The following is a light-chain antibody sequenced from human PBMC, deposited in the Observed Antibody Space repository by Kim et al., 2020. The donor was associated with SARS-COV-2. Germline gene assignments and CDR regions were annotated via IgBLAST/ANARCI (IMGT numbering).Light chain of an antibody. Sequence: LSPGERAAHASTAGQSIGTDLAWYKHRPGQAPRLPIYHAFTRATGIPDRISGSGSGTEFTLASSSVRSKEFAVCNCEQYNDWPLTFGGGTKVDIK. J-gene: IGKJ4*01. CDR1: QSIGTD. V-gene: IGKV3D-15*01. CDR2: HAF. CDR3: EQYNDWPLT.